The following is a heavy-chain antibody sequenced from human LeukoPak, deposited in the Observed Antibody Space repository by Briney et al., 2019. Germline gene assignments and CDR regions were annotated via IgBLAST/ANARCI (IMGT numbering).Heavy chain of an antibody. D-gene: IGHD4-11*01. J-gene: IGHJ4*02. CDR3: AKDAQRGFDYSNSLEH. Sequence: PGRSLRLFCEASGFTFSLYRMHWVRQAPGKGLEGVAVFWSDGSNQYYADSVKGRFTISRDNFKIMVSLQMNRLRAEDTCVYYCAKDAQRGFDYSNSLEHWGQGSLVTVSS. CDR2: FWSDGSNQ. CDR1: GFTFSLYR. V-gene: IGHV3-33*06.